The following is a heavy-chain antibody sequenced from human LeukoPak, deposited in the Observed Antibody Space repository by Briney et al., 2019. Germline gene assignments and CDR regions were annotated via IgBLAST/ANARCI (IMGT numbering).Heavy chain of an antibody. Sequence: SETLSLTCTVSGDSINRHYWSWVRQPPGKGLEWIAYMHYRGNANSNPSLKSRVTMSIDTSKRQVSLKLSSVTAADTAVYYCARTSLYDSIPDYWGQGTLVTVSS. D-gene: IGHD3-22*01. CDR2: MHYRGNA. V-gene: IGHV4-59*11. CDR3: ARTSLYDSIPDY. CDR1: GDSINRHY. J-gene: IGHJ4*02.